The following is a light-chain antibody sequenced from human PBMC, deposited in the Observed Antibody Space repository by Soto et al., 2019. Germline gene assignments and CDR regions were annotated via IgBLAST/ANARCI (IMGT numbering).Light chain of an antibody. V-gene: IGKV1-33*01. J-gene: IGKJ2*01. CDR2: DAS. CDR1: QDISNY. Sequence: DIQMTQSPSSLSASVGDRVTITCQASQDISNYLNWYQQKPGKAPKLLIYDASNLETGVPSRFSGSESGTDFTFTISSLPPEDIATYYCQQYDNLPHTFGQGTKLEIK. CDR3: QQYDNLPHT.